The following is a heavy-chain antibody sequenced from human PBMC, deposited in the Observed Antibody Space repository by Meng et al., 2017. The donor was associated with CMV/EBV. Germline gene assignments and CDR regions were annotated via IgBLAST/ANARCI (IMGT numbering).Heavy chain of an antibody. D-gene: IGHD3-3*01. V-gene: IGHV1-69*10. CDR2: IIPMRATT. CDR1: GDTFSKYV. J-gene: IGHJ6*02. CDR3: ARASGLWSGYYAVEYYYYGMDV. Sequence: SVKVSCKASGDTFSKYVTSWVRQAPGQGLEWMGGIIPMRATTNYAQRFQGRVTITADKSTATVYMELSSLRSEDTAVYYCARASGLWSGYYAVEYYYYGMDVWGQGTTVTVSS.